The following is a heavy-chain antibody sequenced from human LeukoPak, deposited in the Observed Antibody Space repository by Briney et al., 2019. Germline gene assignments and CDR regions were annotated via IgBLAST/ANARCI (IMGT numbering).Heavy chain of an antibody. CDR3: AASYYYDSSGYYSPGY. CDR2: ISYDGSNN. D-gene: IGHD3-22*01. J-gene: IGHJ4*02. V-gene: IGHV3-30*03. Sequence: GGSLRLSCAASGFTFSSYGMHWVRQAPGKGLEWVALISYDGSNNYYADSVKGRFTISRDNSKNTLYLQMSSLRGEDTAVYYCAASYYYDSSGYYSPGYWGQGTLVTVSS. CDR1: GFTFSSYG.